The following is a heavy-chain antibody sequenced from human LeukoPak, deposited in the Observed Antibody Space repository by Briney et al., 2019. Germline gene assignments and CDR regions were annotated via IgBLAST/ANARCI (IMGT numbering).Heavy chain of an antibody. V-gene: IGHV5-51*01. CDR3: ATLGGAISSSHAFDI. J-gene: IGHJ3*02. CDR1: GYSFTSYW. CDR2: IYPGDSDT. D-gene: IGHD3-9*01. Sequence: GESLKISCKASGYSFTSYWIGWVRQMPGKGLEWMGIIYPGDSDTRYSPSFQGQVTISADKSISTAYLQWSSLKASDTAMYYGATLGGAISSSHAFDIWGQGTMVTVSS.